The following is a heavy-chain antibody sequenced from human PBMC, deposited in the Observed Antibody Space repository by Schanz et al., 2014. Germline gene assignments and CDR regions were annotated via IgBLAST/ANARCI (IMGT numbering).Heavy chain of an antibody. CDR1: RSTFSSYT. J-gene: IGHJ3*02. V-gene: IGHV1-69*02. CDR2: FIPILDVG. Sequence: QVQLVHSGAEVKKPGSSLKVSCKASRSTFSSYTISWVRQARGQGLEWVGRFIPILDVGNYAQQFQGRVTFTADKSTSTAYMELSSLRYEDTALYYCARGTMPGTFDIWGQGTMVTVSS. CDR3: ARGTMPGTFDI. D-gene: IGHD2-2*01.